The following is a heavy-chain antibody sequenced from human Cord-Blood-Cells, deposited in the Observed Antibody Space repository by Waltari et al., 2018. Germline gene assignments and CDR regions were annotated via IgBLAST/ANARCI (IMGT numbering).Heavy chain of an antibody. V-gene: IGHV5-51*01. CDR1: GYSFTSYW. D-gene: IGHD2-2*02. J-gene: IGHJ3*02. CDR2: IYPGDSDT. CDR3: ARPTGYCSSTSCYTYAFDI. Sequence: EVQLVQSGADVKKPGESLKISCKGSGYSFTSYWIGWVRQMPGKGLEWMGIIYPGDSDTRYSPSFQGQVTISADKSISTAYLQWSSLKASDTAMYYCARPTGYCSSTSCYTYAFDIWGQGTMVTVSS.